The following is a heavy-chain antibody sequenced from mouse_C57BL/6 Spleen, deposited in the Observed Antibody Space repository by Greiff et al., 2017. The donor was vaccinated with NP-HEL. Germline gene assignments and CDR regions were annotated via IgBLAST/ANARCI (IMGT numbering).Heavy chain of an antibody. J-gene: IGHJ3*01. CDR1: GFTFSSYA. Sequence: EVQRVESGGGLVKPGGSLKLSCAASGFTFSSYAMSWVRQTPEKRLEWVATISDGGSYTYYPDNVKGRFTISRDNAKNKLYLQMSHLKSEDTAMYYCARGGFAYWGQGTLVTVSA. CDR2: ISDGGSYT. V-gene: IGHV5-4*01. CDR3: ARGGFAY.